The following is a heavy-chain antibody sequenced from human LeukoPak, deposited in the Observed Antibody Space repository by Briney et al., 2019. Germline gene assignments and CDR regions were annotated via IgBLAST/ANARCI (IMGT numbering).Heavy chain of an antibody. CDR1: GGSISSSSYY. CDR3: ARLGYCSGGSCLTPQYYYYMDV. Sequence: SETLSLTCTVSGGSISSSSYYWGWIRQPPGKGLEWIGEINHSGSTDYNPSLKSRVTISVDTPKNQFSLKLSSVTAADTAVYYCARLGYCSGGSCLTPQYYYYMDVWGKGTTVTISS. CDR2: INHSGST. J-gene: IGHJ6*03. V-gene: IGHV4-39*07. D-gene: IGHD2-15*01.